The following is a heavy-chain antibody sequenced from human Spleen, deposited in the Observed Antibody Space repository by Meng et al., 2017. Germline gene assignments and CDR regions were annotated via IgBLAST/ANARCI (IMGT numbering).Heavy chain of an antibody. D-gene: IGHD1-1*01. CDR2: INTAGSTT. CDR3: TNDRLNH. Sequence: VRLVESWGGLVLPGGFLRLSCAAYVFTFSRHWMHWVRQAPGKGLVWVSTINTAGSTTTYADSVKGRFTISRESAKNTLYLQMNSLRAEDTAVYYCTNDRLNHWGQGTLVTVSS. CDR1: VFTFSRHW. V-gene: IGHV3-74*01. J-gene: IGHJ1*01.